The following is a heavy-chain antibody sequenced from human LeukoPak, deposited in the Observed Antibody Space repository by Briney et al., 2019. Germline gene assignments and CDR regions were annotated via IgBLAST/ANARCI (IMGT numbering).Heavy chain of an antibody. CDR2: IYAGGDT. CDR1: GVTVSNNY. D-gene: IGHD1-26*01. J-gene: IGHJ4*02. CDR3: ARARDQQGAPRQYFFDS. V-gene: IGHV3-66*01. Sequence: GGSLRLSCAASGVTVSNNYMSWVRQAPGKGLEWVSMIYAGGDTYYADPVKGRFTISRDSSKNTLYLQMNSLRADDTAVFYCARARDQQGAPRQYFFDSWGQGTLVTVSS.